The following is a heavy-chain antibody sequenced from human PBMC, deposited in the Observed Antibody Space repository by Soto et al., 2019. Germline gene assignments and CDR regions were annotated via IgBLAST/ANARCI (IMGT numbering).Heavy chain of an antibody. CDR1: GYTFTSYG. CDR3: ARGGGHIAYCSGDCSPVLDP. Sequence: ASVKVSCKASGYTFTSYGISWVRQAPGQGLEWMGWISAYNGNTNYAQKLQGRVAMTTDTSTSTAYMELRSLRSDDTAVYYCARGGGHIAYCSGDCSPVLDPWGQGTLVTVSS. V-gene: IGHV1-18*04. J-gene: IGHJ5*02. D-gene: IGHD2-21*02. CDR2: ISAYNGNT.